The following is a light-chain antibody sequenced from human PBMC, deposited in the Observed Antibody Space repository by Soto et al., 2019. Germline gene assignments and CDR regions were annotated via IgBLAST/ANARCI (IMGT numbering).Light chain of an antibody. CDR1: QSVSSY. J-gene: IGKJ1*01. CDR2: DAS. CDR3: QQRSHLPSKWT. Sequence: EIVLTQSPATLSLSPGERATLSCRASQSVSSYLAWYQQKPGQAPRLLIYDASNRATGIPARFSGSGSGTDFTPTIRSLRAEDFASYYCQQRSHLPSKWTFRQGTKVEIK. V-gene: IGKV3-11*01.